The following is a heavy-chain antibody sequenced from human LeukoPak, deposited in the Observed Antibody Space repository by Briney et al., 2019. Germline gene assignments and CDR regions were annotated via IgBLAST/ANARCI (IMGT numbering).Heavy chain of an antibody. V-gene: IGHV4-59*01. D-gene: IGHD5-18*01. CDR3: ARAGTATFDY. CDR1: GGSISSYY. CDR2: IYYSGST. Sequence: SETLSLTCTVSGGSISSYYWSWIRQPPGKGLEWIGYIYYSGSTNYNPSLKSRVTISVDTSKNQFSLKLSSVTAADTAVYYCARAGTATFDYWGQGTLVTVSS. J-gene: IGHJ4*02.